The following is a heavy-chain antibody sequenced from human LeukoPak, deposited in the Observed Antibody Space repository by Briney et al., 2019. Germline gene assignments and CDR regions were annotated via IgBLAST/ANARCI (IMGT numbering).Heavy chain of an antibody. CDR3: ARATYCSGGSCYHGAGYYYMDV. Sequence: GSLRLSCAASGFSFSDFYMSWIRQAPGMGLEWIGYIYYSGTTNYNPSLKSRLTISVDTSKNQFSLKLSSVTAADTAVYYCARATYCSGGSCYHGAGYYYMDVWGKGTTVTVSS. CDR2: IYYSGTT. CDR1: GFSFSDFY. D-gene: IGHD2-15*01. J-gene: IGHJ6*03. V-gene: IGHV4-59*01.